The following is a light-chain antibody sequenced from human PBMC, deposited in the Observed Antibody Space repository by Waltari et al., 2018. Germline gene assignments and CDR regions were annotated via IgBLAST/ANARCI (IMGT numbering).Light chain of an antibody. V-gene: IGLV2-14*01. J-gene: IGLJ1*01. CDR2: EVT. CDR3: SSYTSSSTLV. Sequence: QSALTQPASVSGSPGQSLTISCTGTSSDVGGYNYGPWYQQHPGKAPKLMIYEVTNRPSGVSNRFSGSKSGNTASLTISGLQAEDEADYYCSSYTSSSTLVFGTGTKVTVL. CDR1: SSDVGGYNY.